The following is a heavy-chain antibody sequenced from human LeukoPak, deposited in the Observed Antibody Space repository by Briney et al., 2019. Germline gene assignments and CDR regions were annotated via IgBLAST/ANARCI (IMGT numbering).Heavy chain of an antibody. J-gene: IGHJ4*02. CDR3: AKDRVAGRGDY. Sequence: PGRSLRLSCVASGFTFSSYGMHWVRQAPGKGLEWVAVISYDGGNKYYADSVKGRFTISRDNSKNTLYLQMNSLRAEDTAVYYCAKDRVAGRGDYWGQGTLVTVSS. D-gene: IGHD6-19*01. CDR2: ISYDGGNK. V-gene: IGHV3-30*18. CDR1: GFTFSSYG.